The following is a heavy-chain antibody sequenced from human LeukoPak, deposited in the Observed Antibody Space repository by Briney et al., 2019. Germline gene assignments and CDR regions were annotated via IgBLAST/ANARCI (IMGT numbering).Heavy chain of an antibody. CDR1: GFTFSFYG. V-gene: IGHV3-33*01. J-gene: IGHJ5*02. Sequence: GGSLRLSCAASGFTFSFYGMHWVRQAPGKGLEWVALIWYDGSDKFYADSVKGRFTIARDNSRNTLYLQMNSLRAEDTAVYYCARDYGDYGGVTYNWFDLWGQGTLVTVSS. D-gene: IGHD4-17*01. CDR3: ARDYGDYGGVTYNWFDL. CDR2: IWYDGSDK.